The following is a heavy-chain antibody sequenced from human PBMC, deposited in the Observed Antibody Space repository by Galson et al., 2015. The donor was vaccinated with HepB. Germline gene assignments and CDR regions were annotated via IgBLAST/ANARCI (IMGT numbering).Heavy chain of an antibody. V-gene: IGHV1-46*03. CDR1: GYTFTTFN. CDR2: INPSGGST. CDR3: ARVGCSSPNCYDFDY. D-gene: IGHD2-2*01. J-gene: IGHJ4*02. Sequence: SVKVSCKASGYTFTTFNMHWVRQAPGQGLEWMGIINPSGGSTSYAQKFQGRVTMTRDTSTSTVYMELSSLRSDDTAVYYCARVGCSSPNCYDFDYWGQGTLVTVSS.